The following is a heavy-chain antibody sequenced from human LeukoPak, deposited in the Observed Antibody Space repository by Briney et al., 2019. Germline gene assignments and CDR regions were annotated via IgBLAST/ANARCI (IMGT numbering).Heavy chain of an antibody. D-gene: IGHD6-13*01. CDR3: ARAAAADAFDI. CDR2: INHSGST. Sequence: SETLSPTCAVYGGSFSGYYWSWIRKPPGKGLEWIGEINHSGSTNYNPSPKSRVTISVDTSKNQFSLKLSSVTAADTAVYYCARAAAADAFDIWGQGTMVTVSS. CDR1: GGSFSGYY. V-gene: IGHV4-34*01. J-gene: IGHJ3*02.